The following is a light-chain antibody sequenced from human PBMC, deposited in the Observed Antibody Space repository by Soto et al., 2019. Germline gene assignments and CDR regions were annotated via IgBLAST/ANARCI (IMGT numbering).Light chain of an antibody. Sequence: DLQMTQSPSALSASVGDRVTITCRASQIISSWVAWYQQKPGKAPKFLIYKASTLESGVPSRFSGSGSGTEFTLTISSLQPDXSATXYXQXXDNYQWTFGQGTKVEIK. CDR2: KAS. CDR1: QIISSW. V-gene: IGKV1-5*03. J-gene: IGKJ1*01. CDR3: QXXDNYQWT.